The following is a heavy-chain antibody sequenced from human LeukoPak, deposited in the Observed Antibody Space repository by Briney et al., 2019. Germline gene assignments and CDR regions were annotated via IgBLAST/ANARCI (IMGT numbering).Heavy chain of an antibody. CDR2: IKQDGSEK. Sequence: GGSLRLSCAASGFTFSSYAMHWVRQAPGKGLEWVANIKQDGSEKYYVDSVKGRFTISRDNAKNSLYLQMNSLRAEDTAVYYCARGGPFGAYWGQGTLVTVSS. CDR3: ARGGPFGAY. D-gene: IGHD2-21*01. V-gene: IGHV3-7*03. J-gene: IGHJ4*02. CDR1: GFTFSSYA.